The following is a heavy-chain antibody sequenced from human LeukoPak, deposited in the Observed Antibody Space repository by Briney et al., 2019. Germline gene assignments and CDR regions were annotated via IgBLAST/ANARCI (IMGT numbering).Heavy chain of an antibody. CDR3: AREGRGSSWYAIENWFDP. CDR1: GFTFSDYY. CDR2: ISSSSSYT. Sequence: GSLRPSCAASGFTFSDYYMSWIRQAPGKGLEWVSYISSSSSYTNYADSVKGRFTISRDNAKNSLYLQMNSLRAEDTAVYYCAREGRGSSWYAIENWFDPWGQGTLVTVSS. D-gene: IGHD6-13*01. V-gene: IGHV3-11*06. J-gene: IGHJ5*02.